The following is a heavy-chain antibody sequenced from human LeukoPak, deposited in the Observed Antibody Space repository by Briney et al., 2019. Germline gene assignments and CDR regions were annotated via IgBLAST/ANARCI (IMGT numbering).Heavy chain of an antibody. CDR2: IWHDGTNE. V-gene: IGHV3-33*01. CDR1: GFTFSTYV. J-gene: IGHJ3*01. D-gene: IGHD1-26*01. CDR3: ARESKTSGSPHNDV. Sequence: GSSVRLSCAPSGFTFSTYVMHWVRQAPGKGLEWVAVIWHDGTNENYADSVKGRFIISRDNSRNTVFLQIHDLRVEDTAVYYCARESKTSGSPHNDVWGQGTMDTVSS.